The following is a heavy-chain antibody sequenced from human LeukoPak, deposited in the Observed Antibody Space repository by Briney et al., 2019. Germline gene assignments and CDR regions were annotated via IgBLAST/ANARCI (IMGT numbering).Heavy chain of an antibody. CDR2: INPNSGGT. Sequence: ASVKVSCKASGYTFTGYYMHWVRQAPGQGLEWMGWINPNSGGTNYAQKFQGRVTMTRDTSISTAYMELSRLRSDDTAVYYCARVSIFGVVIIPHYYYGMDVWGQGTMVTVSS. J-gene: IGHJ6*02. D-gene: IGHD3-3*01. CDR1: GYTFTGYY. V-gene: IGHV1-2*02. CDR3: ARVSIFGVVIIPHYYYGMDV.